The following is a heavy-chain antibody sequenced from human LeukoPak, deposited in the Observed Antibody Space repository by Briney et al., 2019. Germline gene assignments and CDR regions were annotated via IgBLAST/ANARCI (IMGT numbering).Heavy chain of an antibody. J-gene: IGHJ4*02. D-gene: IGHD3-9*01. V-gene: IGHV3-23*01. CDR3: AKASHYDILTGRHSARLWYFDY. CDR2: ISGGGGST. Sequence: GGSLRLSCAASGFTFTSYAMSWVRQAPGKGLEWVSGISGGGGSTYYADSVKGRFSISRDNSKNNLHLQMNSLRAEDTAVYYCAKASHYDILTGRHSARLWYFDYWGQGTLVTVSS. CDR1: GFTFTSYA.